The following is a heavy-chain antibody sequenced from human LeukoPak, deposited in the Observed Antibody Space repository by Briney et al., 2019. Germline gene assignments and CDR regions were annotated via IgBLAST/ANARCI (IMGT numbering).Heavy chain of an antibody. V-gene: IGHV4-59*12. CDR3: ARRSSTSYYYYGMDV. D-gene: IGHD2-2*01. J-gene: IGHJ6*02. Sequence: PSETLSLTCTVSGGSISSYYWSWIRQPPGKGLGWIGYIYYSGSTNYNPSLKSRVTISVDTSKNQFSLKLSSVTAADTAVYYCARRSSTSYYYYGMDVWGQGTTVTVSS. CDR1: GGSISSYY. CDR2: IYYSGST.